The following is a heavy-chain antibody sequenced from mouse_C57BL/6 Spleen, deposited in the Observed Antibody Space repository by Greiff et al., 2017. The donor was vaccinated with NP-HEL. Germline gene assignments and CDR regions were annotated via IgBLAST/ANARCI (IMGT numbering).Heavy chain of an antibody. CDR2: ISYDGSN. CDR1: GYSITSGYY. V-gene: IGHV3-6*01. D-gene: IGHD2-5*01. J-gene: IGHJ2*01. CDR3: ARGSNFFPFDY. Sequence: EVKVEESGPGLVKPSQSLSLTCSVTGYSITSGYYWNWIRQFPGNKLEWMGYISYDGSNNYNPSLKNRISITRDTSKNQFFLKLNSVTTEDTATYYCARGSNFFPFDYWGQGTTLTVSS.